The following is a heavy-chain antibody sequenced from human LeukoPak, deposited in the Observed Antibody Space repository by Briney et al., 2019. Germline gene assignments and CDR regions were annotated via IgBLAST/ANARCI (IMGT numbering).Heavy chain of an antibody. J-gene: IGHJ4*02. V-gene: IGHV4-34*01. D-gene: IGHD3-22*01. Sequence: SETLSLTCAVYGGSFSGYYWNWIRQPPGKGLEWIGEINHSGSTNYNPSLKSRVTISVDTSKNQFSLKLSSVTAADTAVYYCATRTDYYDSSGYLIFDYWGQGTLVTVSS. CDR2: INHSGST. CDR1: GGSFSGYY. CDR3: ATRTDYYDSSGYLIFDY.